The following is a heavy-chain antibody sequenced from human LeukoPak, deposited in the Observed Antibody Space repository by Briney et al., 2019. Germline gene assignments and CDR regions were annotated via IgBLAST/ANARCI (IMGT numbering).Heavy chain of an antibody. J-gene: IGHJ4*02. V-gene: IGHV3-23*01. CDR3: AKGLRYFDWSTTGDY. Sequence: GGSLRLSCAASGFTFSSYAMSWVRQAPGKGLEWVSAISGSGGSTYYADSVKGRFTISRDNSKNTLYLQMNSLRAEDTAVCYCAKGLRYFDWSTTGDYWGQGTLVTVSS. CDR2: ISGSGGST. D-gene: IGHD3-9*01. CDR1: GFTFSSYA.